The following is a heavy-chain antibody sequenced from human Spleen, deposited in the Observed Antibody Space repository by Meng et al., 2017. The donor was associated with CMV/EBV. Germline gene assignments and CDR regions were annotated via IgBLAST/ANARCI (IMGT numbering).Heavy chain of an antibody. V-gene: IGHV3-7*01. J-gene: IGHJ4*02. CDR2: IKQDGGEK. CDR1: GFTFRRDW. CDR3: ARDDSLHCQY. D-gene: IGHD2-15*01. Sequence: LSLTCGASGFTFRRDWMSWVRQAPGKGLEWVANIKQDGGEKYYVDSVKCRFTISGDNAKNSLYLQMNSLSAEDTAVYYCARDDSLHCQYWGQGTLVTVSS.